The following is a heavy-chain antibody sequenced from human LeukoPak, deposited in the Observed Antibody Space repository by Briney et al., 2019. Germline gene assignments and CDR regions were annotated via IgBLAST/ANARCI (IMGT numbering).Heavy chain of an antibody. D-gene: IGHD4-17*01. V-gene: IGHV4-34*01. J-gene: IGHJ4*02. CDR3: TRMTTGHDY. Sequence: SETLSLTCAVSGVSFNDYYWSWVRQTPGEGLEWIGEINHSGYANDSPSLKSRVTLSIDTSRKQFSLNLRSVTVADTGIYYCTRMTTGHDYWGQGTLVTVSS. CDR2: INHSGYA. CDR1: GVSFNDYY.